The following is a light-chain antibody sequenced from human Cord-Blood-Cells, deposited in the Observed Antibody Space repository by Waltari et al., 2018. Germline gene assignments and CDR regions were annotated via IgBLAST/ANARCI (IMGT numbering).Light chain of an antibody. Sequence: SYELTQPPSVSVSPGQTASITCSVDKLGAKYACWYQQTPGQSPVLVIYQDSKRPSGIPERFSGSNSGNTATLTISGTQAMDEADYYCQAWDSSTAVFGGGTKLTVL. V-gene: IGLV3-1*01. CDR3: QAWDSSTAV. CDR1: KLGAKY. CDR2: QDS. J-gene: IGLJ3*02.